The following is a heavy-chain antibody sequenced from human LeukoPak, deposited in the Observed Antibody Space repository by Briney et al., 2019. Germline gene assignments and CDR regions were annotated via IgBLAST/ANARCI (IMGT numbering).Heavy chain of an antibody. CDR1: GFSVSSNY. J-gene: IGHJ4*02. CDR3: ARGSSSSGFG. Sequence: GGSLRLSCAASGFSVSSNYMSWVRQAPGKGLEWVSLLYSDGSTYYADSVKGRFTISRDNSKNTLYLQMNSLRAEDTALYYCARGSSSSGFGWGQRTMVTVSS. D-gene: IGHD6-6*01. CDR2: LYSDGST. V-gene: IGHV3-53*01.